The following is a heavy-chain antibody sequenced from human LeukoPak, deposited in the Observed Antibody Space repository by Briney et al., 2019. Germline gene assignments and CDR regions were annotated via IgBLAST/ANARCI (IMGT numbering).Heavy chain of an antibody. V-gene: IGHV3-21*01. D-gene: IGHD2-15*01. J-gene: IGHJ6*02. CDR2: FTSRSRSI. Sequence: GGSLRLSCAASGFTFSAYSMTWVRQAPGKGLEWVSSFTSRSRSIYYADSVKGRFTISRDNAKQSLYLQMNSLRAEDTAVYYCAKDGASYYYYGMDVWGQGTTVTVSS. CDR3: AKDGASYYYYGMDV. CDR1: GFTFSAYS.